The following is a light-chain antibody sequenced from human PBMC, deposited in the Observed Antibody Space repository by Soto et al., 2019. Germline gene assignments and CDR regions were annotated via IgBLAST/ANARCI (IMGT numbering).Light chain of an antibody. J-gene: IGKJ4*01. Sequence: EIVLTQSPGTLSLSPGERATLSCRASQSVSSSYLAWYQQQPGQAPRLLIYGASSRATGIPDRFSGSGSGTDFTLTISRLETEDFSLYYCQQYVSSPLTFGGGTKVQIK. CDR2: GAS. V-gene: IGKV3-20*01. CDR3: QQYVSSPLT. CDR1: QSVSSSY.